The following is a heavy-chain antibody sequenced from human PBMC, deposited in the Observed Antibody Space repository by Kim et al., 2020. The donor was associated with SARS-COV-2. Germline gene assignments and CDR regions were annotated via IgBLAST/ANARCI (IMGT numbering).Heavy chain of an antibody. Sequence: SETLSLTCTVSGGSISSYYWNWIRQPAGKGLEWIGRIYTSGSTNYNPSLKSRVTMSVDTSKNQFSLKLSSVTAADTAVYYCARDICGGSCCSPDYYGMDVWGQGTTVTVSS. CDR1: GGSISSYY. D-gene: IGHD2-15*01. CDR2: IYTSGST. V-gene: IGHV4-4*07. CDR3: ARDICGGSCCSPDYYGMDV. J-gene: IGHJ6*02.